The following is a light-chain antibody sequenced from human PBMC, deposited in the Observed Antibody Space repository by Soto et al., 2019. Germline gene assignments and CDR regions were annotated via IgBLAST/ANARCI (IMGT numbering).Light chain of an antibody. Sequence: DIQMTQSPSTLSGSVGDRVTITCRASQTISSWLAWYQQKPGKAPKLLIYKASTLKSGVPSRFSGSGSGTEFTLTTSSLQPDDFATYYCQHYNSYSEAFCQGTKVDIX. V-gene: IGKV1-5*03. CDR2: KAS. CDR3: QHYNSYSEA. CDR1: QTISSW. J-gene: IGKJ1*01.